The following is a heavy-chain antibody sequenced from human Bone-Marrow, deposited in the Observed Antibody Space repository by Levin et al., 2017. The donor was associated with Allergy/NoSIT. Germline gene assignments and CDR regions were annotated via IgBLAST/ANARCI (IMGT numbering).Heavy chain of an antibody. Sequence: SETLSLTCAVSGGSFTYYYWSWVRQPPGKGLEWIGYISDSGATTYNPSLQSRVTISQDTSKNQFSLKLTSVTAADTAVYYCARTIEAGRKNYFDPWGQGTLVTVSS. D-gene: IGHD6-13*01. CDR1: GGSFTYYY. V-gene: IGHV4-59*01. CDR3: ARTIEAGRKNYFDP. J-gene: IGHJ4*02. CDR2: ISDSGAT.